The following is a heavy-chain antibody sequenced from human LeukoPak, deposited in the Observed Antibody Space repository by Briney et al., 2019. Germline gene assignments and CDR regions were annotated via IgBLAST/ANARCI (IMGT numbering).Heavy chain of an antibody. D-gene: IGHD3-22*01. J-gene: IGHJ1*01. CDR3: ARRRYYDGSGYLE. CDR1: GDSVSRSDSY. Sequence: SETLSLTCSVSGDSVSRSDSYWDWIRQPPGKGLGWIGTIYYSGRTYYSPSLKSRVTMSVDPSNNQSSLNLRSVTAADTAVYYCARRRYYDGSGYLEWGQGTLLSVSS. V-gene: IGHV4-39*01. CDR2: IYYSGRT.